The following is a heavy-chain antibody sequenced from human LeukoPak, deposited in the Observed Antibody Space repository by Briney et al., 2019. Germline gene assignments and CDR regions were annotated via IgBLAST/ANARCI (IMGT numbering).Heavy chain of an antibody. D-gene: IGHD2-15*01. CDR1: GFTFSTYG. Sequence: GGSLRLSCAASGFTFSTYGMHWVRQAPGKGLEWVAFIRYDGVIKYYADSVKGRFTISRDNSKNTLYLQMNNLRAEDTTVYYCAKDQGRYCSGGSCAIFDYWGQGTLVTVSS. CDR3: AKDQGRYCSGGSCAIFDY. V-gene: IGHV3-30*02. J-gene: IGHJ4*02. CDR2: IRYDGVIK.